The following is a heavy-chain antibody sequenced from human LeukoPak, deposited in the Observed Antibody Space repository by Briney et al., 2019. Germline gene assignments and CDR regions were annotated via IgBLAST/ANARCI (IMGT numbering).Heavy chain of an antibody. D-gene: IGHD1-1*01. CDR2: IRYDGSNK. CDR3: ARDWYNSLNYFDY. Sequence: GGSLRLSCAASGFTFSNFGMNWVRQAPGKGLEWVAFIRYDGSNKYYADSVKGRFTISRDNSNSTLYLQMNSLRVDDTAVYYCARDWYNSLNYFDYWGQGSLVTVSS. CDR1: GFTFSNFG. J-gene: IGHJ4*02. V-gene: IGHV3-30*02.